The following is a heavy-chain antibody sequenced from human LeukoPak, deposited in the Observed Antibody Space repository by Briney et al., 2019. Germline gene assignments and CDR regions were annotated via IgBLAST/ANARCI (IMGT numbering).Heavy chain of an antibody. CDR1: GGTFSSYA. D-gene: IGHD6-6*01. Sequence: SVKVSCKASGGTFSSYAISWVRQAPGQGLEWMGRIIPILGIANYAQKFQGRVTITADESTSTAYMELSSLRSEDTAVYYCARDNVIAARALAVNWFDPWGQGTLVTVSS. CDR3: ARDNVIAARALAVNWFDP. V-gene: IGHV1-69*04. J-gene: IGHJ5*02. CDR2: IIPILGIA.